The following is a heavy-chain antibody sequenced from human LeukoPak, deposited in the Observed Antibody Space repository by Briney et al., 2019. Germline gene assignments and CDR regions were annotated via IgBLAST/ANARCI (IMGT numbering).Heavy chain of an antibody. V-gene: IGHV3-48*02. CDR1: GFTFSNAW. J-gene: IGHJ4*02. D-gene: IGHD1-26*01. CDR3: ARAGLVGATSFDY. CDR2: ISSSSSTI. Sequence: GGSLRLSCAASGFTFSNAWMSWVRQAPGKGLEWVSYISSSSSTIYYADSVKGRFTISRDNAKNSLYLQMNSLRDEDTAVYYCARAGLVGATSFDYWGQGTLVTVSS.